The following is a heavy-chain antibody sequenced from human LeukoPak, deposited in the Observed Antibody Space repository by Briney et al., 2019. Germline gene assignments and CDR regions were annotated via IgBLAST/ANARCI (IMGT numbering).Heavy chain of an antibody. CDR3: ARGRVLLDAFDI. V-gene: IGHV4-31*03. CDR2: IYYSGST. CDR1: GGSISSGGYY. Sequence: PSETLSLTCTVSGGSISSGGYYWSWIRQHPGKGLEWIGYIYYSGSTYYNPSLKSRVTISVDTSKNQFSLKLSSVTAADTAVYYSARGRVLLDAFDIWGQGTMVTVSS. J-gene: IGHJ3*02.